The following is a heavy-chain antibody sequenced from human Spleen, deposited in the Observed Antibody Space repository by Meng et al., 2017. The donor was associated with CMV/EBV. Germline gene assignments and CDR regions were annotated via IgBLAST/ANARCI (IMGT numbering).Heavy chain of an antibody. CDR1: RDTFNNYA. J-gene: IGHJ4*02. D-gene: IGHD1-26*01. CDR2: IIPVVGIV. CDR3: ARKEYSGKSGMFY. V-gene: IGHV1-69*10. Sequence: SVKVSCKASRDTFNNYAINWVRQAPGQGPEWMGLIIPVVGIVNYGQKFRGRVTITADKSTSTAYVELSSLRSDDTAVYYCARKEYSGKSGMFYWGQGTLVTVSS.